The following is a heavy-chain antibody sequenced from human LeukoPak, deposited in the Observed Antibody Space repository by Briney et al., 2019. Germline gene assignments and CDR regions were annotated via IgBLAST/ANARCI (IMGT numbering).Heavy chain of an antibody. D-gene: IGHD1-26*01. CDR1: GFTFSSYA. J-gene: IGHJ4*02. CDR3: AKDSVKGSYSVFDY. V-gene: IGHV3-23*01. Sequence: SGGSLRLSCAASGFTFSSYAMSWVRQAPGKGLEWVSAIRDSGGSTYYADSVKGRFTISRDNSKNALYLQMNSLRAEDTAVYYCAKDSVKGSYSVFDYWGQGTLVTVSS. CDR2: IRDSGGST.